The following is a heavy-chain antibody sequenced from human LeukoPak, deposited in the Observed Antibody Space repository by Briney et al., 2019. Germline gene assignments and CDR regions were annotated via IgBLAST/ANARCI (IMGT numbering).Heavy chain of an antibody. CDR2: IHSSGNT. CDR1: GGSISGYY. J-gene: IGHJ3*02. V-gene: IGHV4-4*07. Sequence: ASETLSLTCTVSGGSISGYYWTWIRHPAGTGLEWIGQIHSSGNTNYNPSLKSRVTMSVDTSRNQISLKLTSLTVADTGVYYCTRGPPAMSAASDIWGHGTLVTVTS. CDR3: TRGPPAMSAASDI. D-gene: IGHD5/OR15-5a*01.